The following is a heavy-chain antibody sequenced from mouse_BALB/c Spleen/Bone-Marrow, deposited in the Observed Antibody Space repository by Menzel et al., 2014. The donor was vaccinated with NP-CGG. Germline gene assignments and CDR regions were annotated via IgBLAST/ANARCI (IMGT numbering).Heavy chain of an antibody. V-gene: IGHV14-3*02. CDR1: GFNIKDTY. D-gene: IGHD1-1*01. J-gene: IGHJ3*01. CDR2: IDPANGNT. Sequence: DVKLQESGAELVKPGASVKLSCTASGFNIKDTYMHWVKQRPEQGLEWIGRIDPANGNTKYDPKFQGKATITADTSSNTAYLQLSSLTSEDTAVYYCASYYYGSRRFAYWGQGTLVTVSA. CDR3: ASYYYGSRRFAY.